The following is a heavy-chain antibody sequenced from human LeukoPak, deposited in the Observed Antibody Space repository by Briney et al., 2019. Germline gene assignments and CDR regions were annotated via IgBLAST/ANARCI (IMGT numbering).Heavy chain of an antibody. CDR2: ISAYNGNK. CDR1: GYTFTSYG. Sequence: GASVKVSCKASGYTFTSYGISWVRQAPGQGLEWMGWISAYNGNKNYAQKFQCRVTMTTDTSTSTAYMELRSLRSDDTAVYYCARIFLSVVAPKRCFDPWGQGTLVTVSS. D-gene: IGHD4-23*01. CDR3: ARIFLSVVAPKRCFDP. V-gene: IGHV1-18*01. J-gene: IGHJ5*02.